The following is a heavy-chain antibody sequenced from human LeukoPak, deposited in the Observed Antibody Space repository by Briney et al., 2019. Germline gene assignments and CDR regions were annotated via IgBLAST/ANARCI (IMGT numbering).Heavy chain of an antibody. J-gene: IGHJ6*02. D-gene: IGHD6-13*01. CDR3: AKSRGSWTPIRYYGMDV. CDR2: ISYDGSNK. V-gene: IGHV3-30*18. Sequence: QPGRSLRLSCAASGFTFSSYGMHWVRQAPGKGLEWVAVISYDGSNKYYADSVKGRFTISRDNSKNTLYLQMNSLRAEDTAVYYCAKSRGSWTPIRYYGMDVWGQGTTVTVSS. CDR1: GFTFSSYG.